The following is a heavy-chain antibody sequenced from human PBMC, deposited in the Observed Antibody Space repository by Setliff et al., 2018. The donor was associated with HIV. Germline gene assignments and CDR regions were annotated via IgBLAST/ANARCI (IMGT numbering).Heavy chain of an antibody. V-gene: IGHV3-66*02. CDR3: ARSNLRRYGDPDWYFDL. D-gene: IGHD4-17*01. CDR2: IYTGGAT. Sequence: PGGSLRLSCAASGVTVSKNCMSWVRQAPGKGLEWASVIYTGGATFYADSVKARFTISRDNSRNTLYLQMNSLRAEDTAVYYRARSNLRRYGDPDWYFDLWGRGTLVTVSS. J-gene: IGHJ2*01. CDR1: GVTVSKNC.